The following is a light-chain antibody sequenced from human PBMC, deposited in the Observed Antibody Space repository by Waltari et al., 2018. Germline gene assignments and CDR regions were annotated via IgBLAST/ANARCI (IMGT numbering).Light chain of an antibody. Sequence: IQLPQSPSSVSAFVDATGTGACRASQGISSWLTWYQQKPGEAPKVFIFAASTWQTGVPSRFSGGGSGTEFNLTISSLQPEDLGTYYCQQAADFPLTFSGGTKVEIK. J-gene: IGKJ4*01. CDR2: AAS. V-gene: IGKV1-12*01. CDR1: QGISSW. CDR3: QQAADFPLT.